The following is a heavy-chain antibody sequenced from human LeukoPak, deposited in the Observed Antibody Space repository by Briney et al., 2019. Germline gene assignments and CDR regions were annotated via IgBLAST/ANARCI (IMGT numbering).Heavy chain of an antibody. V-gene: IGHV4-59*08. CDR1: GFTFSDYY. D-gene: IGHD1-1*01. CDR2: IYYSGST. Sequence: NPGGSLRLSCAASGFTFSDYYMSWIRQPPGKGLEWIGYIYYSGSTNYNPSLKSRVTISVDTSKNQFSLKLSSVTAADTAVYYCARYNWNDAEVDWFDPWGQGTLVTVSS. CDR3: ARYNWNDAEVDWFDP. J-gene: IGHJ5*02.